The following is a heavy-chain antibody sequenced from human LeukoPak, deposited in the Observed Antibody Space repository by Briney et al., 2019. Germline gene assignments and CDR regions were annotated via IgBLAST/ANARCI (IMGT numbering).Heavy chain of an antibody. D-gene: IGHD1-26*01. CDR2: MFYNGNT. Sequence: PSETLSLTCSVSGGSISSYYWSWIRQSPGKGLEWIGYMFYNGNTNYNPSLKSRVTISIDKSKKKFSLKLSSVTAADTAVCYCARQVWELRTNWFDPWGQGTLVTVSS. CDR1: GGSISSYY. CDR3: ARQVWELRTNWFDP. V-gene: IGHV4-59*08. J-gene: IGHJ5*02.